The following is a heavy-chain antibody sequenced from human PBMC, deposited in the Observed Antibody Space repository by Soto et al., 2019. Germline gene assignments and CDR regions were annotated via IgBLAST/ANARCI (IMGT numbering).Heavy chain of an antibody. D-gene: IGHD2-15*01. Sequence: SETLSLTCTVSGGSISSYYWSWIRQPPGKGLEWIGYIYYSGSTNYNPSLKSRVTISVDTSKNQFSLKLSSVTAADTAVYYCARDQYESCSGGSCYPSRWFDPWGQGTLVTVSS. J-gene: IGHJ5*02. CDR2: IYYSGST. V-gene: IGHV4-59*01. CDR3: ARDQYESCSGGSCYPSRWFDP. CDR1: GGSISSYY.